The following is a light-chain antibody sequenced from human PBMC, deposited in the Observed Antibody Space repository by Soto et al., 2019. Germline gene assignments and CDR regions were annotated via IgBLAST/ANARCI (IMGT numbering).Light chain of an antibody. CDR3: SSYTSGGTDFV. CDR1: SSDVGGYNY. Sequence: QSVLTQPASVSGSPGQSITISCTGTSSDVGGYNYVSWYQQHPGKAPKLMIYDVSDRPSGVSNRFSGSESGYTASLTISGLQAEDEADYYCSSYTSGGTDFVFGAGTKVTVL. J-gene: IGLJ1*01. V-gene: IGLV2-14*03. CDR2: DVS.